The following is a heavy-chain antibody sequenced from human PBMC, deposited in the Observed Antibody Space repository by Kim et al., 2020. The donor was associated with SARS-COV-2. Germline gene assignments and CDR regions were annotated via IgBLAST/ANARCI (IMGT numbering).Heavy chain of an antibody. D-gene: IGHD1-26*01. Sequence: GGSLRLSCAASGFTFSNHALSWVRQAPGKGLEWVSGFSAGGTGLYADSVKGRFTISRDNSKNTLYLQINTLRDDDTAVYRCAKRTDSGTYQYFDYWGQGT. CDR3: AKRTDSGTYQYFDY. CDR1: GFTFSNHA. J-gene: IGHJ4*02. CDR2: FSAGGTG. V-gene: IGHV3-23*01.